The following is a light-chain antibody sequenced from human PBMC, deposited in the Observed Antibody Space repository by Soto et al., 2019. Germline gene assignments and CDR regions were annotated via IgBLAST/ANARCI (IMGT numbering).Light chain of an antibody. CDR2: NTS. V-gene: IGKV3-20*01. CDR3: QHYGGSFI. Sequence: EIVLTQSPGTLSLSPGEGATVSCRVSQSINSKSLVGYQRKFGQAPRLLIYNTSSTAPGIPDRFSGSGSGRDFTLSISRLEPEDFAVDYCQHYGGSFIVGPGTKVDFQ. CDR1: QSINSKS. J-gene: IGKJ3*01.